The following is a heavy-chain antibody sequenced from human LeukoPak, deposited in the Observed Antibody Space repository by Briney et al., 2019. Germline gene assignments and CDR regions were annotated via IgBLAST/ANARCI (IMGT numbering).Heavy chain of an antibody. CDR2: IYSGGST. CDR3: ARAKPKNMVRGLIMRRESRYYFDY. J-gene: IGHJ4*02. CDR1: GFTFSSYW. V-gene: IGHV3-53*01. Sequence: GGSLRLSCAASGFTFSSYWMSWVRQAPGKGLEWVSVIYSGGSTYYADSVKGRFTISRDNSKSTLYIQMNSLRAEDTAVYYCARAKPKNMVRGLIMRRESRYYFDYWGQGTLVTVSS. D-gene: IGHD3-10*01.